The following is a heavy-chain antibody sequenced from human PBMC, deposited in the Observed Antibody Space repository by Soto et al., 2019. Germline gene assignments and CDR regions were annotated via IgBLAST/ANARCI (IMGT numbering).Heavy chain of an antibody. Sequence: PSETLSLTCTVSGGSISSSSYYWGWIRQPPGKGLEWIGSIYYSGSTYYNPSLKSRVTISVDTSKNQFSLKLSSVTAADTAVYYCARLPYYYDSSPAFDIWGQGTMVTVSS. CDR1: GGSISSSSYY. V-gene: IGHV4-39*01. J-gene: IGHJ3*02. D-gene: IGHD3-22*01. CDR2: IYYSGST. CDR3: ARLPYYYDSSPAFDI.